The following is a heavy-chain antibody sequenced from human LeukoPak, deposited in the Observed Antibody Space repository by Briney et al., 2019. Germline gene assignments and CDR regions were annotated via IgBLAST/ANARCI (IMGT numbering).Heavy chain of an antibody. CDR3: ARSVRWSKTIFGVVTYQPLDY. V-gene: IGHV4-30-2*01. D-gene: IGHD3-3*01. Sequence: SETLSLTCAVSGGSISSGGYSWSWIRQPPGKGLEWIGYIYHSGSTYYNPSLRSRVTISVDRSKNQFSLKLSSVTAADTAVYYCARSVRWSKTIFGVVTYQPLDYWAREPWSPSPQ. CDR1: GGSISSGGYS. J-gene: IGHJ4*02. CDR2: IYHSGST.